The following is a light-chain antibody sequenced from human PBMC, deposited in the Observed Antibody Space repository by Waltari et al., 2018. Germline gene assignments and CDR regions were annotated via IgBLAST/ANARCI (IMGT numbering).Light chain of an antibody. Sequence: DIQMTQSPSSLSASVGDRVLITCRASQYINNYLNWYQQKPGKAPYLLIYAASTLHVGVPSRFSGSGCGTEFTLTISGIQPEDFAAYYCQQIYSAPRMFGQGTKVEVK. CDR3: QQIYSAPRM. CDR2: AAS. V-gene: IGKV1-39*01. J-gene: IGKJ1*01. CDR1: QYINNY.